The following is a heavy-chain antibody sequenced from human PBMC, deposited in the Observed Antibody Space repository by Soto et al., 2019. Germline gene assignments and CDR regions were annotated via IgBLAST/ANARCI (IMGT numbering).Heavy chain of an antibody. CDR2: IYYSGST. J-gene: IGHJ4*02. V-gene: IGHV4-39*01. Sequence: SETLSLTCTVSGGSISSSSYYWGWIRQPPGKGLEWIGSIYYSGSTYYNPSLRSRVTISVDTSKNQFSLKLSSVTAADTAVYYCARQYENLLWFGELASCYFDYWGQGTLVTVSS. D-gene: IGHD3-10*01. CDR3: ARQYENLLWFGELASCYFDY. CDR1: GGSISSSSYY.